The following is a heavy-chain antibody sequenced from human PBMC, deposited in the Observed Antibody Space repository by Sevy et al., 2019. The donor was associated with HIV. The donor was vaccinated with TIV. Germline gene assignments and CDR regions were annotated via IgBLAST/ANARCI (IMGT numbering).Heavy chain of an antibody. CDR2: ISTSRTYI. CDR3: ARGSCIASSCHTGYHGMDV. D-gene: IGHD2-2*02. CDR1: GFTFSGYN. J-gene: IGHJ6*02. V-gene: IGHV3-21*01. Sequence: GGSLRLSCAASGFTFSGYNMHWVRQAPGKGLEWVSSISTSRTYIYQADSVKGRFTISRDNAQNSVFLQMNSLRAEDTALYYCARGSCIASSCHTGYHGMDVWGQGTTVTVSS.